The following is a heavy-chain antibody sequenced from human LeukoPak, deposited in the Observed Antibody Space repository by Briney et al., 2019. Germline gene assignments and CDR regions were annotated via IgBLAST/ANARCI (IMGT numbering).Heavy chain of an antibody. J-gene: IGHJ6*02. Sequence: PGGSLRLSCAASGFTFSSYWMHWLRQAPGKGLVCVSRISTDGSSTTYADSVKGRFTISRDNGKNTLYLKMNSLRAEDTAVYYCASYLTSIPSGMNVWGQGTTVTVSS. CDR3: ASYLTSIPSGMNV. CDR1: GFTFSSYW. D-gene: IGHD2/OR15-2a*01. CDR2: ISTDGSST. V-gene: IGHV3-74*01.